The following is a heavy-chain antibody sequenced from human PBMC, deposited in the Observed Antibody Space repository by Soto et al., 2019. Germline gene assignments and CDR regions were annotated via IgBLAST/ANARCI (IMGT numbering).Heavy chain of an antibody. Sequence: EVQLVESGGGLVKPGGSLRLSCAASGFTFSSYSMNWVRQAPGKGLEWVSSISSSSSYIYYADSVKGRFTISRDNAKNSLYLQMNSLRAEDTAVYYCARSPGGYCSSTSCYSPYWGQGTLVTVSS. CDR3: ARSPGGYCSSTSCYSPY. J-gene: IGHJ4*02. V-gene: IGHV3-21*01. CDR1: GFTFSSYS. D-gene: IGHD2-2*01. CDR2: ISSSSSYI.